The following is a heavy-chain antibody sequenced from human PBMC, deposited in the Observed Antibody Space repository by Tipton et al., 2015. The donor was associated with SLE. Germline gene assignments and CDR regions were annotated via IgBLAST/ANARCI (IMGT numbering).Heavy chain of an antibody. CDR1: GGSISSSSYY. CDR3: ARPGYGGDYFDY. V-gene: IGHV4-39*01. CDR2: IYYSGST. Sequence: TLSLTCTVSGGSISSSSYYWGWIRQPPGKGLEWIGSIYYSGSTYYSPSLKNRVTTSADTSKNQFSLKLSSVTAADTAVYYCARPGYGGDYFDYWGQGTLATVSS. J-gene: IGHJ4*02. D-gene: IGHD4-23*01.